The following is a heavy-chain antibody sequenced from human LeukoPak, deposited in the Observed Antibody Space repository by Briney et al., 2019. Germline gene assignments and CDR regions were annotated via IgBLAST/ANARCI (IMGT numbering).Heavy chain of an antibody. D-gene: IGHD3-10*01. Sequence: GGSLRLSCAASGFTFSSYAMSWVRQAPGKGLEWVSAISGSGGSTYYADSVKGRFTISRDNSKNTLYLQMNSLRAEDTAVYCCAKVGSGSYYPYYFDYWGQGTLVTVSS. J-gene: IGHJ4*02. V-gene: IGHV3-23*01. CDR1: GFTFSSYA. CDR3: AKVGSGSYYPYYFDY. CDR2: ISGSGGST.